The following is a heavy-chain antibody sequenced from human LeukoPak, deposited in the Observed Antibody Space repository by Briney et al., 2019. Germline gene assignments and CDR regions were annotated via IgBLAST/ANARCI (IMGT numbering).Heavy chain of an antibody. J-gene: IGHJ6*03. V-gene: IGHV4-34*01. CDR1: VGSFSGYY. D-gene: IGHD3-10*01. CDR3: ARMNYYGSGSYRYYYYMDV. Sequence: SETLSLTSAVYVGSFSGYYWSWIRQPPGQGLEWIGEINHSGSTNYNPSLKSRVTISVDTSKNQFSLKLSSVTAADTAVYYCARMNYYGSGSYRYYYYMDVWGKGTTVTVSS. CDR2: INHSGST.